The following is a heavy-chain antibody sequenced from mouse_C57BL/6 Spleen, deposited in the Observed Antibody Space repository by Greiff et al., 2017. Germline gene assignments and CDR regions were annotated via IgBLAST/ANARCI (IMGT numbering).Heavy chain of an antibody. CDR3: ARRVTTVVATPYFDY. V-gene: IGHV1-81*01. J-gene: IGHJ2*01. D-gene: IGHD1-1*01. Sequence: VQLQQSGAELARPGASVKLSCKASGYTFTSYGISWVKQRTGQGLEWIGEIYPRSGNTYYNEKFKGKATLTADQSSSTAYMELRSLTSEDSAVYFCARRVTTVVATPYFDYWGQGTTLTVSS. CDR1: GYTFTSYG. CDR2: IYPRSGNT.